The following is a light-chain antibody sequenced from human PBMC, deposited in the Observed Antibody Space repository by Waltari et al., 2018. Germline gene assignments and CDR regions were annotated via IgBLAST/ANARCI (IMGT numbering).Light chain of an antibody. Sequence: IVLTQSPGTLSLSPGERATIPCRASQSVSSSYLAWYQQKPGQAPRLLIYGASSRATGIPDRFSGSGSGTDFTLTISRLEPEDFAVYYCQQYGSSPWTFGQGTKVEIK. V-gene: IGKV3-20*01. CDR3: QQYGSSPWT. J-gene: IGKJ1*01. CDR2: GAS. CDR1: QSVSSSY.